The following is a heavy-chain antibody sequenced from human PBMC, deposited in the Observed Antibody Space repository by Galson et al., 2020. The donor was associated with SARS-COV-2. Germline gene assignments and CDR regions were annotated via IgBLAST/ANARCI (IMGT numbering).Heavy chain of an antibody. CDR2: TSYDGSSK. J-gene: IGHJ4*01. V-gene: IGHV3-30*04. CDR1: GFTFSSYA. Sequence: QLGESLKISCAASGFTFSSYAMHWVRQAPGKGLEWVAVTSYDGSSKYYADSVKGRFTISRDNSKNTLYLQMNSLRTEDTAVYYCAGDLDCSSTSCFQPFDYWGHGTLVTVSS. D-gene: IGHD2-2*01. CDR3: AGDLDCSSTSCFQPFDY.